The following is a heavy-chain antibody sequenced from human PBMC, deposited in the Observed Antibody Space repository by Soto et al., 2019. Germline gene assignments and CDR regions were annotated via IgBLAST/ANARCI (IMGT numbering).Heavy chain of an antibody. V-gene: IGHV3-30*18. CDR1: GFTFSSYG. J-gene: IGHJ4*02. D-gene: IGHD3-22*01. CDR2: ISYDGSNK. Sequence: QVQLVESGGGVVQPGRSLRLSCAASGFTFSSYGMHWVRQAPGKGLEWVAVISYDGSNKYYADSVKGRFTISRDNSKNTRYLQMNSLRAEDTAVYYCAKVAHSSGLDYWGQGTLVTVSS. CDR3: AKVAHSSGLDY.